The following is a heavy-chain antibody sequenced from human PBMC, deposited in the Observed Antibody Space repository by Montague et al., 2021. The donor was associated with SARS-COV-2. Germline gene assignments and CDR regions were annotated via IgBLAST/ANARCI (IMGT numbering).Heavy chain of an antibody. Sequence: PALVKPTQTLTLTCTFSGFSLSTSGVGVGWIRQPPGKALEWLALIYWNDDKRYSPSLKSRLTITKDTSKNQVVLTMTNMDPVDTATYYCAHRLPGFQWFGEATFDYWGQGTLVTVSS. D-gene: IGHD3-10*01. V-gene: IGHV2-5*01. CDR1: GFSLSTSGVG. CDR3: AHRLPGFQWFGEATFDY. J-gene: IGHJ4*02. CDR2: IYWNDDK.